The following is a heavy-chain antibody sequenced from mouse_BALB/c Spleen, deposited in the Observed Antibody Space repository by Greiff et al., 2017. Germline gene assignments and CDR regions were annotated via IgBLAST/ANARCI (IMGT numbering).Heavy chain of an antibody. D-gene: IGHD1-2*01. CDR1: GFNIKDYY. J-gene: IGHJ3*01. V-gene: IGHV14-1*02. CDR2: IDPENGNT. Sequence: VQLKQSGAELVRPGALVKLSCKASGFNIKDYYMHWVKQRPEQGLEWIGWIDPENGNTIYDPKFQGKASITADTSSNTAYLQLSSLTSEDTAVYYCASEDYGYRFAYWGQGTLVTVSA. CDR3: ASEDYGYRFAY.